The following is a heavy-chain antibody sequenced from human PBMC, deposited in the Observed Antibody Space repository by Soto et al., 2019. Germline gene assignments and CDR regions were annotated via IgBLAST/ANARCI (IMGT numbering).Heavy chain of an antibody. CDR3: ARDRYYYGSGSYYISWFDP. V-gene: IGHV1-18*04. CDR2: ISAYNGNT. CDR1: GYTFTTYG. Sequence: QVQLVQSGAEVKKPGASVKVSCKASGYTFTTYGVSWVRQAPGQGLEWMGWISAYNGNTNYAQKLQGRVTMTTDTSTSTAYMELRSLRSDDTAVYYCARDRYYYGSGSYYISWFDPWGQGILVTVSS. J-gene: IGHJ5*02. D-gene: IGHD3-10*01.